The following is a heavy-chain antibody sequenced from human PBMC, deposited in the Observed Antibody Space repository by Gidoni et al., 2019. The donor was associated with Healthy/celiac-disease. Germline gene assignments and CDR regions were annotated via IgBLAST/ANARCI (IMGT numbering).Heavy chain of an antibody. CDR1: GGTFRSYT. CDR3: ARDPGIAAAGFDY. J-gene: IGHJ4*02. Sequence: QVQLVQSGAEVKKPGSSVKVSCKASGGTFRSYTISWVRQAPGQGLEWMGRIIPILGIANYAQKFQGRVTITADKSTSTAYMELSSLRSEDTAVYYCARDPGIAAAGFDYWGQGTLVTVSS. V-gene: IGHV1-69*08. D-gene: IGHD6-13*01. CDR2: IIPILGIA.